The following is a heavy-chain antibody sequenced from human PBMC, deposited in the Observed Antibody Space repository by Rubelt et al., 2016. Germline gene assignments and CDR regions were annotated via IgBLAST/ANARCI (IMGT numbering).Heavy chain of an antibody. D-gene: IGHD2-15*01. V-gene: IGHV3-23*01. CDR1: GFNFWTHA. Sequence: EVQLLESGGGMVQPGGSLRLSCAASGFNFWTHAMSWVRQAPGRGLEWVSSITGSGGTIYYADSVKGRFTISRDGSKNTLYLQMNSLRGEDTAVYYCAREHRYCSGGSCVAFDIWGHGTGVTVSS. CDR2: ITGSGGTI. J-gene: IGHJ3*02. CDR3: AREHRYCSGGSCVAFDI.